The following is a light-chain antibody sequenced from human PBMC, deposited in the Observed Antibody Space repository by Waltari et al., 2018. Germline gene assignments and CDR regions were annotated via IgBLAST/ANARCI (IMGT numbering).Light chain of an antibody. CDR3: QQYGSSPPIT. CDR2: GAS. CDR1: QSVSSSY. V-gene: IGKV3-20*01. Sequence: EIVLTQSPGTLSLSPGERATLSCRASQSVSSSYLAWYQQKPGQAPRLLIYGASSSDTGIPDRFSGSGSGTDFTLTISRLEPEDFAVYYCQQYGSSPPITFGQGTRLEIK. J-gene: IGKJ5*01.